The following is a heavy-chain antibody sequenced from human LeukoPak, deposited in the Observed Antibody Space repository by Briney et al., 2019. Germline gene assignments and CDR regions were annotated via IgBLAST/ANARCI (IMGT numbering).Heavy chain of an antibody. CDR2: ISASGGST. Sequence: GGSLRLSCAASGFTFSSYAMSWVRQAPGRGLEWVSGISASGGSTYYADSVKGRFTISRDNSKNTLYLQMNSLRAGDTAVYYCARGRVHSSGWYYGMDVWGQGTTVTVS. D-gene: IGHD6-19*01. V-gene: IGHV3-23*01. CDR1: GFTFSSYA. CDR3: ARGRVHSSGWYYGMDV. J-gene: IGHJ6*02.